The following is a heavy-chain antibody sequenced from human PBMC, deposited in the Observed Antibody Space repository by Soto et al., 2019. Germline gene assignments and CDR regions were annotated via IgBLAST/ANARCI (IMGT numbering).Heavy chain of an antibody. CDR1: GGSISSSSYY. D-gene: IGHD5-18*01. Sequence: QLQLQESGPGLVKPSETLSLTCTVSGGSISSSSYYWGWIRQPPGKGLEWIGSIYYSGSTYYNPSLKSRVTISVDTSQNQFSLKLSFVTAADTAVYYCARLNSYSDAFDIWGQGTMVTVSS. CDR2: IYYSGST. CDR3: ARLNSYSDAFDI. V-gene: IGHV4-39*01. J-gene: IGHJ3*02.